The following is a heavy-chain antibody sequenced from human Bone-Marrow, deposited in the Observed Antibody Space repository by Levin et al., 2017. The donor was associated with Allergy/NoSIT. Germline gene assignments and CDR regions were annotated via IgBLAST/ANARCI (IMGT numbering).Heavy chain of an antibody. D-gene: IGHD5-18*01. Sequence: ASVKVSCKVSGYTFSELSIHWVRQAPGKGLEWMGGFDPEDSATIYARSLLGRVTMTEDTSTDTAYMELSSLRSDDTGVYYCAASFSTSGYYAFWGQGALLTVSS. CDR2: FDPEDSAT. CDR3: AASFSTSGYYAF. V-gene: IGHV1-24*01. J-gene: IGHJ4*02. CDR1: GYTFSELS.